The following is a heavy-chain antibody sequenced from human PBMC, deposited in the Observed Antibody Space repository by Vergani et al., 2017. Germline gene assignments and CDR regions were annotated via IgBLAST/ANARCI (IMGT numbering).Heavy chain of an antibody. CDR2: IIPIFGTA. CDR3: ARDTTSPYDILTGYYMGKMDY. V-gene: IGHV1-69*13. Sequence: QVQLVQSWAEVKKPGSSVKVSCKASGGTFSSYAISWVRQAPGQGLEWMGRIIPIFGTANYAQKFQGRVTITADESTSTAYMELSSLRSEDTAVYYCARDTTSPYDILTGYYMGKMDYWGQGTLVTVSS. J-gene: IGHJ4*02. CDR1: GGTFSSYA. D-gene: IGHD3-9*01.